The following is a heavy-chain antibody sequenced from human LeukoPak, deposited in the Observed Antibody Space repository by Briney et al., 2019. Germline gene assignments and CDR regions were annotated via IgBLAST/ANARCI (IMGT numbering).Heavy chain of an antibody. V-gene: IGHV3-33*03. CDR1: GFTFSSYG. J-gene: IGHJ6*03. CDR3: TCGYTYGRYYMDV. Sequence: GGSLRLSCAASGFTFSSYGMHWVRQAPGKGLEWVAVIWYDGSNKYYADSVKGRFTISRDNAKDSLHLQMNSLRAEDTAVYYCTCGYTYGRYYMDVWGKGTTVTVSS. D-gene: IGHD2-2*02. CDR2: IWYDGSNK.